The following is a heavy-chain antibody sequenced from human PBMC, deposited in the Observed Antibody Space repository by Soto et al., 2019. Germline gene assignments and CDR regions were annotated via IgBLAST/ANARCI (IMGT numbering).Heavy chain of an antibody. CDR2: IYHSGST. V-gene: IGHV4-30-2*01. CDR1: GVSINSGDYA. Sequence: LKLQESGSGLVEPSQTLSLTCGVSGVSINSGDYAWSWIRQPPGKGLEWMGYIYHSGSTYYNPSLKSRVTVLVDRSKNQFSLKLSSVTAAVTAVYYCAGIRISAACGGLDVWGQGTTVTVSS. J-gene: IGHJ6*02. CDR3: AGIRISAACGGLDV. D-gene: IGHD6-13*01.